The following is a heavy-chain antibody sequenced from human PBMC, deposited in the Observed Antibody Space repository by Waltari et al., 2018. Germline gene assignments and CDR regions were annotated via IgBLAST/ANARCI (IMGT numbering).Heavy chain of an antibody. CDR1: DYSISSDYY. D-gene: IGHD2-15*01. CDR3: ASRVTATNYYFDN. Sequence: QVQPQESGAGLVKPSETLSLTGTVFDYSISSDYYWGWIRQPPGKGLEWIGPILKDGRTYYNPSLKSRVTTSVDTSKNQFSLKLSSVTAVDTAVYYCASRVTATNYYFDNWGQGTLVTVSS. CDR2: ILKDGRT. V-gene: IGHV4-38-2*02. J-gene: IGHJ4*02.